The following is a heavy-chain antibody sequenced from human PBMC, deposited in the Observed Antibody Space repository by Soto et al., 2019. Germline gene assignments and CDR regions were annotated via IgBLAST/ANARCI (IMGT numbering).Heavy chain of an antibody. V-gene: IGHV3-30-3*01. CDR1: GFTFSNYA. CDR2: ISYDGVHK. CDR3: AIALSGTVTHYTTDF. Sequence: QVQLVESGGGVVQPGRSLRLSCAASGFTFSNYALNWVRQAPGKGLEWVAVISYDGVHKYYADSVKGRFTISRDNPKNSVYQQMDSLRPYDTATYYCAIALSGTVTHYTTDFWGQGTLVIVSS. D-gene: IGHD4-17*01. J-gene: IGHJ4*02.